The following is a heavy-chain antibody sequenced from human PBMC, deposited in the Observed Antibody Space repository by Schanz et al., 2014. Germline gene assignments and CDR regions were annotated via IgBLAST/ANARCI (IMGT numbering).Heavy chain of an antibody. J-gene: IGHJ4*02. CDR2: ISDSGDST. CDR3: ARDGDFDY. Sequence: VQLLQSGGALVQPGGSLRLSCAASGFTFSNYAMSWVRQAPGKGLEWVSDISDSGDSTHYADSVKGRFTISRDNAKNSLFLQMNSLSAEDTAVYYCARDGDFDYWGQGTLVTGSS. CDR1: GFTFSNYA. V-gene: IGHV3-48*04.